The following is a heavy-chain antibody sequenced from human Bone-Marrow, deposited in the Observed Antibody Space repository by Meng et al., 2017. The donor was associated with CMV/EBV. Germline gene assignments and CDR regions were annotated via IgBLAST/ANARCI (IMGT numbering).Heavy chain of an antibody. CDR2: IYHSGST. CDR1: GYSISSGYY. J-gene: IGHJ4*02. CDR3: ARGAISQGWKD. D-gene: IGHD3-3*01. V-gene: IGHV4-38-2*02. Sequence: SETLSLTCTVSGYSISSGYYWGWIRQPPGKGLEWIGSIYHSGSTYYNPSLKSRVTISVDTSKNQFSLKLSSVTAADTAVYYCARGAISQGWKDWGQGTRVTVSS.